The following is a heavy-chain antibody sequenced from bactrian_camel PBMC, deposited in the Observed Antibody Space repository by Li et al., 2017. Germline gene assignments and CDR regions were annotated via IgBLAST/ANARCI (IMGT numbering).Heavy chain of an antibody. CDR1: GFNGSPHC. D-gene: IGHD2*01. CDR2: IGVDGTT. J-gene: IGHJ4*01. V-gene: IGHV3S26*01. Sequence: HVQLVESGGDLVQPGGSLRLSCAASGFNGSPHCMAWFRAPPDQGREGVAAIGVDGTTTYADSVKGRFTVSRDNANDTVNLMMNSLKPEDTAMYYCAANFGPYCSGPYLARRANFLGQGTQVTVS.